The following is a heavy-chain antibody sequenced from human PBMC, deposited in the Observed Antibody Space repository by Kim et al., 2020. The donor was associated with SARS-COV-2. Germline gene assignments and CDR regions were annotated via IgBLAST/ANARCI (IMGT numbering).Heavy chain of an antibody. CDR3: AKGGTNSQWLVANYYYGMDV. V-gene: IGHV3-30*18. CDR2: ISYDGSNK. J-gene: IGHJ6*04. D-gene: IGHD6-19*01. CDR1: GFTFSSYG. Sequence: GGSLRLSCASSGFTFSSYGMHWVRQAPGKVLEWVAVISYDGSNKYYADSVKGRFTISRDNTKNTLYLQMNSLRAEDTAVYYCAKGGTNSQWLVANYYYGMDVWGRGTTVTASS.